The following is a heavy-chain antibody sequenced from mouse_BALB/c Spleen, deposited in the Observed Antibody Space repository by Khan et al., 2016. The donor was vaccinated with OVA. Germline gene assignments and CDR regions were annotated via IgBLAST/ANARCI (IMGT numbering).Heavy chain of an antibody. Sequence: QVQLKESGPGLVAPSQTLSITCTVSGFSLSNYGVHWVRQPPGQGLEWLGVIWAGGSTNQNSALMSRLSISKDDSKSQVFLKMNSLQTEYTAIYDCARAFYNGAWFAYGGQGTLVTVSA. J-gene: IGHJ3*01. V-gene: IGHV2-9*02. CDR3: ARAFYNGAWFAY. D-gene: IGHD1-3*01. CDR1: GFSLSNYG. CDR2: IWAGGST.